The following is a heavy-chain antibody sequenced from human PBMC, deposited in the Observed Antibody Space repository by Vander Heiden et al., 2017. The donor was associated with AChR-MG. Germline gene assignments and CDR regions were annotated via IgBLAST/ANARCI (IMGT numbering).Heavy chain of an antibody. V-gene: IGHV3-23*01. CDR3: AKEGGRYSGKKPFDY. CDR2: ISGSGGST. Sequence: EVQLLESGGGLVQPGGSLRLSCAASGFTFSSYGMVWVRQAPGKGLELVSAISGSGGSTYYADSVKGRFTISRDNSKNTLYLQMNSLRAEDTAVYYCAKEGGRYSGKKPFDYWGQGTLVTVSS. J-gene: IGHJ4*02. CDR1: GFTFSSYG. D-gene: IGHD1-26*01.